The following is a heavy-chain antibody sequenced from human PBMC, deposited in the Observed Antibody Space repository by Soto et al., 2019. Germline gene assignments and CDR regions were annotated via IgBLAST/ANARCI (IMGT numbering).Heavy chain of an antibody. J-gene: IGHJ4*02. CDR3: AKGKGTGWYSDY. CDR1: GFTFSSYS. Sequence: GGSLRLSCAASGFTFSSYSMNWVRQAPGKGLERVSALSSSGDRTYYADSVRGRFTISRDNSKNTLYLQMNSLRAEDTAVYYCAKGKGTGWYSDYWGQGTPVTVSS. CDR2: LSSSGDRT. V-gene: IGHV3-23*01. D-gene: IGHD6-19*01.